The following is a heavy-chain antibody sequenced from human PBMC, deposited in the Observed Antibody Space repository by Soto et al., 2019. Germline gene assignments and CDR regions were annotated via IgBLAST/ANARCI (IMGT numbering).Heavy chain of an antibody. D-gene: IGHD3-9*01. CDR1: GSTFSSYA. CDR3: AKEGPLVINNKNYYYYGMDV. J-gene: IGHJ6*02. Sequence: GGSLRLSCAASGSTFSSYAMSWVRQAPGKGLEWVSAISGSGGSTYYADSVKGRFTISRDNSKNTLYLQMNSLRAEDTAVYYCAKEGPLVINNKNYYYYGMDVWGQGTTVTVSS. CDR2: ISGSGGST. V-gene: IGHV3-23*01.